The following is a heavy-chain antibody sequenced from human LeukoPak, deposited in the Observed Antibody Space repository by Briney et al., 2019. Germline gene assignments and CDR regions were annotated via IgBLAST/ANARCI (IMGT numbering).Heavy chain of an antibody. CDR1: GGSISSYY. CDR2: IYYSGST. Sequence: SETLSLTCTVSGGSISSYYWSWIRQPPGKGLEWIGYIYYSGSTNYNPSLKSRVTISVDTSKNQFSLKLSSVTAADTAVYYCARSRSPWELLLDCWGQGTLVTVSS. J-gene: IGHJ4*02. D-gene: IGHD1-26*01. V-gene: IGHV4-59*01. CDR3: ARSRSPWELLLDC.